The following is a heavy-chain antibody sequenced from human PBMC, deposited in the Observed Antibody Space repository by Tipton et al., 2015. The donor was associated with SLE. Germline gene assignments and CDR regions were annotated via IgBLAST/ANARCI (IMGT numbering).Heavy chain of an antibody. CDR1: GYSIRNGYY. Sequence: TLSLTCTVSGYSIRNGYYWGWIRQAPGKGLEWTGTIHHSGITYYNPSLKSRVTISVDTSKNQISLRLTSVTAADTAIYYCARESEGDDNWGQGTLVTVSS. V-gene: IGHV4-38-2*02. CDR2: IHHSGIT. CDR3: ARESEGDDN. J-gene: IGHJ4*02. D-gene: IGHD3-16*01.